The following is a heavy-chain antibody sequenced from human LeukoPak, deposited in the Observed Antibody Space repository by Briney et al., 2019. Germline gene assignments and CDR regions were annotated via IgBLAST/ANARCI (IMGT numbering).Heavy chain of an antibody. CDR1: GGSISSGGYY. CDR2: IYYSGST. CDR3: ARDLFGDSSSEVDY. J-gene: IGHJ4*02. Sequence: SETLSLTCTVSGGSISSGGYYWSWIRQPPGKGLEWIGYIYYSGSTNYNPSLKSRVTISVGTSKNQFSLKLSSVTAADTAVHYCARDLFGDSSSEVDYWGQGTLVTVSS. V-gene: IGHV4-61*08. D-gene: IGHD6-13*01.